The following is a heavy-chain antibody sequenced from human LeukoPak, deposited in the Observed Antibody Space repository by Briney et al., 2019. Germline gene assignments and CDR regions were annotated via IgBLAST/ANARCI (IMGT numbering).Heavy chain of an antibody. CDR3: AREWYYGSSAYYAYAFDI. J-gene: IGHJ3*02. V-gene: IGHV3-48*04. Sequence: PGASLRLSCAVYEFTFGSWRMNWVRQDPGKGLEWVSYISSSSDTIYYADSVKGRFTISRDNAKSSLYLQMNSLRADDTAVYYCAREWYYGSSAYYAYAFDIWGQGTTVTVSS. D-gene: IGHD3-22*01. CDR2: ISSSSDTI. CDR1: EFTFGSWR.